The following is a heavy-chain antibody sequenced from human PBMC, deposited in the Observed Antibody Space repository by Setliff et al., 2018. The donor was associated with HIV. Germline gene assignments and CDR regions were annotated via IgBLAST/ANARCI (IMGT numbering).Heavy chain of an antibody. D-gene: IGHD2-15*01. CDR2: IYPGDSDV. CDR3: AREHRLCSGERCVLPDY. Sequence: GESLKISCQASGYTFTNHWIGWVRQMPGEGLEWMAIIYPGDSDVRYNPSFQGQVTVSVDKSINTAYLQWSSLKASDTATYYCAREHRLCSGERCVLPDYWGQGTLVTVTS. J-gene: IGHJ4*02. V-gene: IGHV5-51*01. CDR1: GYTFTNHW.